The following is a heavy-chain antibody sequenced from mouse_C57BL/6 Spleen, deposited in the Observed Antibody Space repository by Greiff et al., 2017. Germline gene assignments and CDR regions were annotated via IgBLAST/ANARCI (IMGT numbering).Heavy chain of an antibody. V-gene: IGHV1-69*01. CDR1: GYTFTSYW. CDR2: IDPSDSYT. CDR3: AREGAMGY. Sequence: QVQLQQSGAELVMPGASVKLSCKASGYTFTSYWMHWVKQRPGQGLEWIGEIDPSDSYTNYNQKFKGKSTLTVDKSSSTAYMQLSSLTSEDSAVYYCAREGAMGYWGQGTSVTVSS. J-gene: IGHJ4*01.